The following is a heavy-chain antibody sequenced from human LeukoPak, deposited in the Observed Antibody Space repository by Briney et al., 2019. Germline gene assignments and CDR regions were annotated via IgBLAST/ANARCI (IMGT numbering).Heavy chain of an antibody. CDR3: ARGLWFGDLNWFDP. J-gene: IGHJ5*02. CDR2: VDSSSSTI. V-gene: IGHV3-48*04. D-gene: IGHD3-10*01. Sequence: GGSLRLSCVASGFTLSSYSMNWVRQAPGKGLDWVSFVDSSSSTIYYADSVKGRFTISRDNAKNSLYLQMNSLRAEDTAVYYCARGLWFGDLNWFDPWGQGTLVTVSS. CDR1: GFTLSSYS.